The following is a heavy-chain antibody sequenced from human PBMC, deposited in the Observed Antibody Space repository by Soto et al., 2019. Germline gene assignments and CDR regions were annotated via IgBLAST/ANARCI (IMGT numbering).Heavy chain of an antibody. V-gene: IGHV3-30-3*01. CDR1: GFTFSSYA. D-gene: IGHD6-6*01. CDR2: ISYDGSNK. J-gene: IGHJ4*02. CDR3: ARESEWEYSSSYYFDY. Sequence: GGSLRLSCAASGFTFSSYAMHWVRQAPGKGLEWVAVISYDGSNKYYADSVKGRFTISRDNSKNTLYLQMNSLGAEDTAVYYCARESEWEYSSSYYFDYWGQGTLVTVSS.